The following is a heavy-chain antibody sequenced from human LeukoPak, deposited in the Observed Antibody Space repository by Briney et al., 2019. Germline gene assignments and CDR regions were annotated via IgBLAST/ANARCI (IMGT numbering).Heavy chain of an antibody. CDR2: INPNSGGT. CDR3: ASPKPYSSHYYGMDA. CDR1: GYTFTGYY. J-gene: IGHJ6*02. Sequence: ASVKVSCKASGYTFTGYYMHWVRQAPGQGLEWMGWINPNSGGTNYAQKFQGRVTMTRDTSISTAYMELSRLRSDDTAVYYCASPKPYSSHYYGMDAWGQGTTVTVSS. V-gene: IGHV1-2*02. D-gene: IGHD6-19*01.